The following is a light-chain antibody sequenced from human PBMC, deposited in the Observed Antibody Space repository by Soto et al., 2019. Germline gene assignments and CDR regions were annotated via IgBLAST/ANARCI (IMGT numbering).Light chain of an antibody. J-gene: IGKJ4*02. V-gene: IGKV1-12*01. CDR3: QQANSFPLT. CDR2: AAS. CDR1: RDVRDW. Sequence: DIAMTQSPSSVSASVGDTVTITCRASRDVRDWLAWYQQRPGTAPKVLIYAASTLQSGVPSRFSGSGSGTLFTLTISSLHPEDFATYYCQQANSFPLTFGGGTKVEIK.